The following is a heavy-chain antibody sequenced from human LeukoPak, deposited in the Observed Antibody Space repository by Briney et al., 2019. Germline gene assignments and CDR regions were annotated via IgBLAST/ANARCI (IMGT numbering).Heavy chain of an antibody. J-gene: IGHJ4*02. CDR1: GFTFRRYA. D-gene: IGHD3-22*01. Sequence: GGSLRLSCEASGFTFRRYAMHWVRQTPGKGLEWVAIMSSDGSNKYYVDSVKGRFTISRDNSKNTLYLQMNSLRAEDTAVYYCAREDHYDSSTDRVVDYWGQGTLVIVSS. CDR2: MSSDGSNK. V-gene: IGHV3-33*05. CDR3: AREDHYDSSTDRVVDY.